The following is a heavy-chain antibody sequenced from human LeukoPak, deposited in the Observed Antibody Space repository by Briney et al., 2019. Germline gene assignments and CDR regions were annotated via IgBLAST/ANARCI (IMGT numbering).Heavy chain of an antibody. CDR2: ITSSGGST. CDR1: GFTFSGYA. V-gene: IGHV3-23*01. CDR3: AMSYPSIWYALVY. D-gene: IGHD6-13*01. Sequence: GGSLRLSCAASGFTFSGYAMSWVRHPPGKGLEWVSVITSSGGSTYYAGSVKDRLAISRDNSKNTLYLQLNSLRAEDTAVYYCAMSYPSIWYALVYWGEGSQVTVS. J-gene: IGHJ4*02.